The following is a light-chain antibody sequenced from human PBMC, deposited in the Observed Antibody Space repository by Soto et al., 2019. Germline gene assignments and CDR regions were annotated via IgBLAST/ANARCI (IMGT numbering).Light chain of an antibody. J-gene: IGKJ1*01. V-gene: IGKV3-15*01. CDR1: QSVSSN. CDR2: GAS. Sequence: EIVITQSPATLSMSPGERATLSCRASQSVSSNLAWYQQKPGQAPRLLIYGASTRATGIPARFSGSGSGTEFTLTISSLQSEDFAVYYCQQYNNWPTWTFGQGTKVDIK. CDR3: QQYNNWPTWT.